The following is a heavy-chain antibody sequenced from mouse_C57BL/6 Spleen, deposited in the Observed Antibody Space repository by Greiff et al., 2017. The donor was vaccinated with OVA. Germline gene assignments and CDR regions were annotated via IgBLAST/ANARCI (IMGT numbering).Heavy chain of an antibody. CDR3: ASQLGQGYFDV. V-gene: IGHV7-3*01. CDR1: GFTFTDYY. J-gene: IGHJ1*03. CDR2: IRNKANGYTT. Sequence: EVKVVESGGGLVQPGGSLSLSCAASGFTFTDYYMSWVRQPPGKALEWLGFIRNKANGYTTEYSASVKGRFTISRDNSQSILYLQMNALRAEDSATYYCASQLGQGYFDVWGTGTTVTVSS. D-gene: IGHD4-1*02.